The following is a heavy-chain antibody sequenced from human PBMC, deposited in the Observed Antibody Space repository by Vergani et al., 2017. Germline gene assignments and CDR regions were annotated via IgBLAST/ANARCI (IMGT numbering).Heavy chain of an antibody. CDR1: GFTFSSYA. D-gene: IGHD2-8*02. J-gene: IGHJ4*02. V-gene: IGHV3-23*01. Sequence: EVQLLESGGGLVKPGGSLRLSCAASGFTFSSYAMSWVRQAPGKGLEWVSAISGSGGSTYYADSVKGRFTISRAKAKNTLYLQMNSLRAEDTDVYYCARVLPTVMVVDEYYFDYWGQGTLVTVSS. CDR3: ARVLPTVMVVDEYYFDY. CDR2: ISGSGGST.